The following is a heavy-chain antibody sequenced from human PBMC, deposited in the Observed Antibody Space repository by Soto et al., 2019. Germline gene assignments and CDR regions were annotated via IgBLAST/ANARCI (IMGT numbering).Heavy chain of an antibody. CDR2: TYYRSKWYN. CDR1: GDSVSSNSAA. J-gene: IGHJ3*02. V-gene: IGHV6-1*01. D-gene: IGHD2-21*02. CDR3: LIDPVSADHCYLYLI. Sequence: SQTLSLTCAISGDSVSSNSAAWNWIRQSPSRGLEWLGRTYYRSKWYNDYAVSVKSRITINPDTSKNQFSLQLNSVTPEDTAVYFFLIDPVSADHCYLYLIWTQRTTDTV.